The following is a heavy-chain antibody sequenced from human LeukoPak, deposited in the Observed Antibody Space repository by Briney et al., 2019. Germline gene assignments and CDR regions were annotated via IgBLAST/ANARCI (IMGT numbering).Heavy chain of an antibody. V-gene: IGHV3-7*01. CDR1: GFTFSSYW. CDR3: ARGNGMITFGGVIAHFDY. CDR2: IKQDGSEK. J-gene: IGHJ4*02. Sequence: GGSLRLSCAASGFTFSSYWMSWVRQAPGKGLEWVANIKQDGSEKYYVDSVKGRFTISRDNAKNSLYLQMNSLRAEDTAVYYCARGNGMITFGGVIAHFDYWGQGTLVTVSS. D-gene: IGHD3-16*02.